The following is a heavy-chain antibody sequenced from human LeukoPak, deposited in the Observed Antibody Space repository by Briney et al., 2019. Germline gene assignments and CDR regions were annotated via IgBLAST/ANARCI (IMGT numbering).Heavy chain of an antibody. J-gene: IGHJ6*03. D-gene: IGHD2-15*01. V-gene: IGHV3-23*01. CDR3: AKNGDRGAYCTGGTCYPYFYYYMDV. CDR2: ISGSGGST. CDR1: GFTFSSYG. Sequence: GGSLRLSCAASGFTFSSYGMSWVRQAPGKGLEWVSAISGSGGSTYYADSVKGRVTISRDNYKNTVDLQMKSQRGEDTGIYYCAKNGDRGAYCTGGTCYPYFYYYMDVWGKGTTVTI.